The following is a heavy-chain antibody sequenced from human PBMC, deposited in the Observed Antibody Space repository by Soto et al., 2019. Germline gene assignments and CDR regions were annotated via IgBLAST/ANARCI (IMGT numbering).Heavy chain of an antibody. D-gene: IGHD3-22*01. Sequence: EVQLLESGGGLVQPGESLRLSCAASGFTFSDYWMHWVRQAPGKGLVWDSRINSNGRTTSYADSVKGRFTISRNNAKNTVYLQMAGQRAEDTAVYYCAVSRLFRIDYWGQGALVTVSS. CDR2: INSNGRTT. CDR1: GFTFSDYW. J-gene: IGHJ4*02. V-gene: IGHV3-74*01. CDR3: AVSRLFRIDY.